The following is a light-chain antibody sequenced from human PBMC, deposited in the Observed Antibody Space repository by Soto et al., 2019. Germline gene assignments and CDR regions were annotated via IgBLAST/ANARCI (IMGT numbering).Light chain of an antibody. CDR1: SSHVGVYNY. V-gene: IGLV2-14*01. J-gene: IGLJ1*01. CDR2: DVS. Sequence: QSALTQPASVAGAPGQSITISCTGTSSHVGVYNYVSCYQHHPGKAPKLMIYDVSYRPSGVSDRFSGSKSGNTASLTISGLQAEDEADYYCGSYTSSSTLVFRTGTKVTVL. CDR3: GSYTSSSTLV.